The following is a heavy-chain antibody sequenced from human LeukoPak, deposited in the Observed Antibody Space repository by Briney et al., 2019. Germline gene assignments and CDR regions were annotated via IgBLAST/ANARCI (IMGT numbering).Heavy chain of an antibody. CDR3: ARAFGAQTYSSSWGADFDY. CDR1: GYTFTGYY. J-gene: IGHJ4*02. V-gene: IGHV1-46*01. D-gene: IGHD6-13*01. Sequence: ASVKVSCKASGYTFTGYYMHWVRQAPGQGLEWMGIVNPSGGSTSYAQKFQGRVTMTRDTSTSTVYMELSSLRSDDTAVYYCARAFGAQTYSSSWGADFDYWGQGTLVTVSS. CDR2: VNPSGGST.